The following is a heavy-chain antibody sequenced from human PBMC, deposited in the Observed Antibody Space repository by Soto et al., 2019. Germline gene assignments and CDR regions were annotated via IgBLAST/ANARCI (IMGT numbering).Heavy chain of an antibody. D-gene: IGHD3-3*01. CDR2: INHTGGT. Sequence: SETLSLTCAVYGGSVNGYYWNWIRQPPGKGLEWIGEINHTGGTHYNPSLKSRVTMSVDTSKNQFSLRLSSMTAADTAIYYCATRITVFGLLIPPFDPWGQGTQVTVSS. J-gene: IGHJ5*02. CDR1: GGSVNGYY. V-gene: IGHV4-34*01. CDR3: ATRITVFGLLIPPFDP.